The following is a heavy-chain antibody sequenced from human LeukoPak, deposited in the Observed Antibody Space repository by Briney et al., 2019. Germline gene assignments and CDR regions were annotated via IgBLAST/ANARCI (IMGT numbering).Heavy chain of an antibody. V-gene: IGHV3-64*01. D-gene: IGHD2-15*01. CDR3: ARVLGSGRRHDAFDI. J-gene: IGHJ3*02. CDR1: GFSFSNYP. Sequence: PGESLRLSCAASGFSFSNYPMHWVRQAPGKGLEYVSAISNNGGPTYYANSVKDRFTISRDNSKNTLYLQMGSLRAEDMAVYYCARVLGSGRRHDAFDIWGQGTMVTVSS. CDR2: ISNNGGPT.